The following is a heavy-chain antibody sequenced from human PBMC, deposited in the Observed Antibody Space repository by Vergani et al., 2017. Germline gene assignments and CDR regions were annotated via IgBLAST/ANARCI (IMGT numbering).Heavy chain of an antibody. J-gene: IGHJ4*02. CDR3: ARDLMYSSSSYSDS. D-gene: IGHD6-6*01. CDR2: IYSGGNT. V-gene: IGHV3-53*01. CDR1: GFTVSSNY. Sequence: EVQLVESGGGLIQSGGSLRLSCAASGFTVSSNYMSWVRHAPGKGLEWVSVIYSGGNTYYADSVKGRCTISRDNSKNTLYLQMNSLRAEDTAVYYCARDLMYSSSSYSDSWGQGTLVTVSS.